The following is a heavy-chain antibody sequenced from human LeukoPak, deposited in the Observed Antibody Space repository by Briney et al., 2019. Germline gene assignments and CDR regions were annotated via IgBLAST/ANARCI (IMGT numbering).Heavy chain of an antibody. D-gene: IGHD4-11*01. J-gene: IGHJ6*02. CDR3: ARLMAVTTRSGYYYYGMDV. CDR1: GYTFTSYA. Sequence: ASVKVSCKASGYTFTSYAMNWVRQAPGQGLEWMGWINTNTGNPMYAQGFTGRFVFSLDTSVSTAYLQISSLKAEDTAVYYCARLMAVTTRSGYYYYGMDVWGQGTTVTVSS. V-gene: IGHV7-4-1*02. CDR2: INTNTGNP.